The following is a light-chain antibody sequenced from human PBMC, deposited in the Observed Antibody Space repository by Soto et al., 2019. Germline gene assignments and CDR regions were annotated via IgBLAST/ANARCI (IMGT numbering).Light chain of an antibody. CDR1: QSFRGL. CDR2: DAS. V-gene: IGKV3-20*01. Sequence: EVVLTQSPVTLSLSPGERATLSCRASQSFRGLLAWYQQKPGQAPRLLIYDASSRATGIPDRFSGSGSGTDFTLTISRLEPEDFAVYYCQQYGSSPPRFTFGPGTKVDIK. J-gene: IGKJ3*01. CDR3: QQYGSSPPRFT.